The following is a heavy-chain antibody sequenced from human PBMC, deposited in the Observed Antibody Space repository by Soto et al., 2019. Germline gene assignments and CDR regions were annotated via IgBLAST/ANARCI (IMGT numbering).Heavy chain of an antibody. J-gene: IGHJ6*02. CDR3: GRGGQRVPYYYGMDV. CDR2: IGTAGDT. V-gene: IGHV3-13*01. D-gene: IGHD6-6*01. Sequence: GGSLRLSCAASGFTFSSYDMHWVRQATGKGLEWVSAIGTAGDTYYPGSVKGRFTISRENAKNSLYLQMNSMRGGDTAVYYCGRGGQRVPYYYGMDVWGQGTMVTVSS. CDR1: GFTFSSYD.